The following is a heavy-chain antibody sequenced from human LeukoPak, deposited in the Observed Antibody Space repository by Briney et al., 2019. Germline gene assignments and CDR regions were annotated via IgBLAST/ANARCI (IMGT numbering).Heavy chain of an antibody. CDR3: ARGVVFYDILTGYYRGWFDP. J-gene: IGHJ5*02. D-gene: IGHD3-9*01. CDR2: IIPIFGTA. Sequence: SVKVSCKASGGTFSSYAISWVRQAPGQGLEWMGGIIPIFGTANYAQKFQGRVTITADESTSTAYMELSSLRSEDMAVYYCARGVVFYDILTGYYRGWFDPWGQGTLVTVSS. CDR1: GGTFSSYA. V-gene: IGHV1-69*13.